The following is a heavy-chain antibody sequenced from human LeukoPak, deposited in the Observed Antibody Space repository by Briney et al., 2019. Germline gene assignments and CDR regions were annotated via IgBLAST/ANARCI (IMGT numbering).Heavy chain of an antibody. CDR3: ARVPYSSCWYRRDWFDP. V-gene: IGHV6-1*01. Sequence: SQTLSLICAISGDSVSSNSAAWNWIRQSPSRGLEWLGRTYYRSKWYNDYAVSVKSRITINPDTSKNQFSLQLNSVTPEDTAVYYCARVPYSSCWYRRDWFDPWGQGTLVTVSS. CDR2: TYYRSKWYN. D-gene: IGHD6-19*01. CDR1: GDSVSSNSAA. J-gene: IGHJ5*02.